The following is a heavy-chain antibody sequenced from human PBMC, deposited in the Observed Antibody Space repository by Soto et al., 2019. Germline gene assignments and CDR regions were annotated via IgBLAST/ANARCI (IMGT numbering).Heavy chain of an antibody. CDR1: GGSFTSNNW. D-gene: IGHD1-7*01. V-gene: IGHV4-4*02. Sequence: QVQLQASGPGLVKPSGTLSLTCAVSGGSFTSNNWWTWVRQPPGQGLEWIGEIYRTGSTNYNPSLKSRVTISLDKSENQVSLKVTSLTAADTAVYYCASRDPGTSVDYWGQGTLVTVSS. CDR3: ASRDPGTSVDY. CDR2: IYRTGST. J-gene: IGHJ4*02.